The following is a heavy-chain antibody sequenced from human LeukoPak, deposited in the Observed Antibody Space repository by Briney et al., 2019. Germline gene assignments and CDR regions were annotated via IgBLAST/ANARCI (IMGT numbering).Heavy chain of an antibody. J-gene: IGHJ4*02. Sequence: GASVKVSCKASGYTFTSYGISWVRQAPGQGLEWMGWISAYNGNTNYAQKLQGRVTMTTDTSTSTAYMELRSLRSDDTAVYYCARAPSITGTTFFDYWGQGTLVTVSS. V-gene: IGHV1-18*01. CDR1: GYTFTSYG. CDR3: ARAPSITGTTFFDY. D-gene: IGHD1-7*01. CDR2: ISAYNGNT.